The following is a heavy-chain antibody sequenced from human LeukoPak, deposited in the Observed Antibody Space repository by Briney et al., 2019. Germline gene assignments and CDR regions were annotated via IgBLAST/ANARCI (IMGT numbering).Heavy chain of an antibody. CDR3: ARALYDFWSGYDAFDI. V-gene: IGHV4-30-4*08. D-gene: IGHD3-3*01. Sequence: SETLSLTCTVSGGSISSSSYYWSWIRQPPGKGLEWIGYIYYSGSTYYNPSLKSRVTISVDTSKNQFSLKLSSVTAADTAVYYCARALYDFWSGYDAFDIWGQGTMVTVSS. CDR1: GGSISSSSYY. CDR2: IYYSGST. J-gene: IGHJ3*02.